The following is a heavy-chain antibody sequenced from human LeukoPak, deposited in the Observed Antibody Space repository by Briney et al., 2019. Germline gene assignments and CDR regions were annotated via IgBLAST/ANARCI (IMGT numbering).Heavy chain of an antibody. Sequence: PSETLSLTCIVSGDSISSSYWSWIRQPPGKGLEWIGYTHYTGSTKYNPSLKSRVSASVDTSKNQFSLKLNSVTAADTAVYYCARHKADDDSFDIWGQGTMVTVSS. V-gene: IGHV4-59*08. CDR1: GDSISSSY. CDR3: ARHKADDDSFDI. J-gene: IGHJ3*02. CDR2: THYTGST.